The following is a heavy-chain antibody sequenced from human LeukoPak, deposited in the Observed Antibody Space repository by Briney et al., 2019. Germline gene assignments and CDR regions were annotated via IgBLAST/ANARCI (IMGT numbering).Heavy chain of an antibody. CDR2: IKQDGSEK. V-gene: IGHV3-7*01. J-gene: IGHJ4*02. CDR1: GFTFSSYW. CDR3: AKDVVGQQWPENY. Sequence: GSLRLSCAASGFTFSSYWMSWVRQAPGKGLEWVANIKQDGSEKCYVDSVKGRFTISRDNAKNSLYLQMNSLRAEDTAVYFCAKDVVGQQWPENYWGQGTLVTVSS. D-gene: IGHD6-19*01.